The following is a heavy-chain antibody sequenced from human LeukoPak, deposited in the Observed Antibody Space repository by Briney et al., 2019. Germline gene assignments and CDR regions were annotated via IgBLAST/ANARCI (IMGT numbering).Heavy chain of an antibody. CDR3: AKEVIIAAAGLDY. Sequence: GGSLRLSCAASGFTFSSYGMHWVRQAPGKGLEWVAVISYDGSNKYYADSVKGRFTISRDNSKNTLYLQMNSLRAEDTAVYYCAKEVIIAAAGLDYWGQGTLVTVSS. D-gene: IGHD6-13*01. CDR2: ISYDGSNK. J-gene: IGHJ4*02. V-gene: IGHV3-30*18. CDR1: GFTFSSYG.